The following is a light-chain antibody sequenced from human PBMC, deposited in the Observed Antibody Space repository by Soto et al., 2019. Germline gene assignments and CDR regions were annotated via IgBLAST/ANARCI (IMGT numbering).Light chain of an antibody. J-gene: IGLJ1*01. CDR1: SSDVGSYNL. Sequence: QSVLTQPASVSGSPGQSITISCTGTSSDVGSYNLVSWYQQHPGKAPKLMIYEGSKRPSGVSNRFSDSKSGNTASLTISGLQAEDEADYYCCSYAGSSTYGFGTGTKVTVL. CDR3: CSYAGSSTYG. CDR2: EGS. V-gene: IGLV2-23*01.